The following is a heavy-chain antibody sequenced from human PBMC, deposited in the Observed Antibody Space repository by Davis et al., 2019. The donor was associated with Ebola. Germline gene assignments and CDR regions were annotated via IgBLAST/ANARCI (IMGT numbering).Heavy chain of an antibody. Sequence: GESLKISCAASGFTFSGSAMHWVRQASGKGLEWVGRIRSKANSYATAYAASVKGRLTISRDDSKNTAYLQMNSLKTEDTAVYYCTREYGSGDYWGQGTLVTVSS. D-gene: IGHD3-10*01. CDR2: IRSKANSYAT. CDR3: TREYGSGDY. CDR1: GFTFSGSA. J-gene: IGHJ4*02. V-gene: IGHV3-73*01.